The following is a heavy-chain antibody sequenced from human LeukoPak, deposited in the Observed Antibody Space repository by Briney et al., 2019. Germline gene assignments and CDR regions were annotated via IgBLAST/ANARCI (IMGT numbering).Heavy chain of an antibody. Sequence: GGSLRLSCTTSKFNFNSYGMTWVRQAPGKGLEWVTFIRYDGSNKYYTDSVKGRFTISRDNSKNTLFLQMNSLRVEDTAVYYCANEEDGDVVVVPAVTGHWGQGTLVTVSS. CDR1: KFNFNSYG. CDR3: ANEEDGDVVVVPAVTGH. CDR2: IRYDGSNK. J-gene: IGHJ4*02. V-gene: IGHV3-30*02. D-gene: IGHD2-2*01.